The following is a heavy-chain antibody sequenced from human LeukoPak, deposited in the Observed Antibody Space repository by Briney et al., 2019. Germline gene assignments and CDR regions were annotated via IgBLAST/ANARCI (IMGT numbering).Heavy chain of an antibody. CDR2: IRSKAYGETA. CDR3: TRDRGAYNLYDY. D-gene: IGHD1-1*01. V-gene: IGHV3-49*03. Sequence: GGSLRLSCIASGFTFGDYAMSWIRQAPGKGLEWVGFIRSKAYGETADYAASVKGRFTISRDDSKAIAYLQMNSLKTEDTAVYHCTRDRGAYNLYDYWGQGTLVTVSS. J-gene: IGHJ4*02. CDR1: GFTFGDYA.